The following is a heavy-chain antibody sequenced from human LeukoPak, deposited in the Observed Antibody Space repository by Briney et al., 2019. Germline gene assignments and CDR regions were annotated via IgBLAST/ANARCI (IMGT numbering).Heavy chain of an antibody. Sequence: PGGSLRFSCAASGFTFSTYSMNWVRQAPGKGLEWVSSISSGSSFIYYADSVKGRFTISRDNAKNTLHLQMNSLRVEDTAVYYCVREIDGFDIWGQGTMVTVSS. V-gene: IGHV3-21*01. D-gene: IGHD2/OR15-2a*01. J-gene: IGHJ3*02. CDR2: ISSGSSFI. CDR1: GFTFSTYS. CDR3: VREIDGFDI.